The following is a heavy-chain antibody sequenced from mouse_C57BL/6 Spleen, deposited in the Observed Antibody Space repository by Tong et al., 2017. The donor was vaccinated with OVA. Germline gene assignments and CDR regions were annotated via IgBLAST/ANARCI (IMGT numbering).Heavy chain of an antibody. V-gene: IGHV1-26*01. CDR2: INPNNGGT. CDR3: ARQHYYGSSYNAMDY. J-gene: IGHJ4*01. CDR1: GYTFTDYY. Sequence: EVQLQESGPVLVKPGASVKMSCKASGYTFTDYYMNWVKQSHGKSLEWIGDINPNNGGTSYNQKFKGKATLTVDKSSSTAYMELRSLTSEDSAVYFCARQHYYGSSYNAMDYWGQGTSVTVSS. D-gene: IGHD1-1*01.